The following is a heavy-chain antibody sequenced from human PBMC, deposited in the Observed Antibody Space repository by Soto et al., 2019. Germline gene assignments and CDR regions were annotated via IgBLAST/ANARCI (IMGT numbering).Heavy chain of an antibody. V-gene: IGHV5-51*01. J-gene: IGHJ3*02. D-gene: IGHD3-3*01. CDR3: ARQVQIWSGYHDAFDI. CDR2: IYPGDSDT. Sequence: PGESLKISCKGSGYSFTTYWVGWVRQMPGKGLEWMGIIYPGDSDTRYSPSFQGQVTISADKSISTAYLQWSSLKASDTAMYYCARQVQIWSGYHDAFDIWGQGTTVTVSS. CDR1: GYSFTTYW.